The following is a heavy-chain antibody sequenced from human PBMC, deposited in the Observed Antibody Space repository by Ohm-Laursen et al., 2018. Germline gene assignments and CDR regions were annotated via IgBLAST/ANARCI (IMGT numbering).Heavy chain of an antibody. Sequence: TLSLTCAVYGGSFSGYYWSWIRQPPGKGLEWIGEINHSGSTNYNPSLKSRVTISVDTSKNQFSLKLSSVTAADTAVYYCARGPYYDSSGYYPFDYWGQGTLVTVSS. CDR1: GGSFSGYY. V-gene: IGHV4-34*01. CDR3: ARGPYYDSSGYYPFDY. J-gene: IGHJ4*02. D-gene: IGHD3-22*01. CDR2: INHSGST.